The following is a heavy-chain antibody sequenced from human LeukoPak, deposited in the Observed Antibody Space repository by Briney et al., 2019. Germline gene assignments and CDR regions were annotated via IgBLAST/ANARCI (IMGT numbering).Heavy chain of an antibody. J-gene: IGHJ4*02. CDR1: GYTFTSYY. V-gene: IGHV1-46*01. CDR2: INPSGGST. D-gene: IGHD3-16*01. Sequence: ASVKVSCKASGYTFTSYYMRWVRQAPGQGLEWMGIINPSGGSTSYAQKFQGRVTMTRDTSTSTVCMELSSLRSEDTAVYYCARDHPRRGGPHDYWGQGTLVTVSS. CDR3: ARDHPRRGGPHDY.